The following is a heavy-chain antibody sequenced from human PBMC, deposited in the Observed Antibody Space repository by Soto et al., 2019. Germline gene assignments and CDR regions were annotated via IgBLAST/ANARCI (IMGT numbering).Heavy chain of an antibody. Sequence: SVKVSCKASGGTFSSYAISWVRQAPGQGLEWMGGIIPIFGTANYAQKFQGRVTITADESTSTAYMELSSLRSDDTAVYYCARELATTVTTSFDYWGQGTRVTVSS. V-gene: IGHV1-69*13. CDR1: GGTFSSYA. D-gene: IGHD4-17*01. CDR3: ARELATTVTTSFDY. CDR2: IIPIFGTA. J-gene: IGHJ4*02.